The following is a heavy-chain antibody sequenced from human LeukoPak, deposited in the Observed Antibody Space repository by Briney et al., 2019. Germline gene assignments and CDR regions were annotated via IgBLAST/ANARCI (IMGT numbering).Heavy chain of an antibody. V-gene: IGHV4-30-4*01. CDR3: ARPYYYDSRIDP. Sequence: PSETLSLTCTVSGGSISSGDYYWRWIRQPPGKGLEWIGYTYYSGSTYYNPSLKSRATISVDTSKNQFSLKLTSVTAADTAVYYCARPYYYDSRIDPWGKGTLVTVSS. J-gene: IGHJ5*02. D-gene: IGHD3-22*01. CDR1: GGSISSGDYY. CDR2: TYYSGST.